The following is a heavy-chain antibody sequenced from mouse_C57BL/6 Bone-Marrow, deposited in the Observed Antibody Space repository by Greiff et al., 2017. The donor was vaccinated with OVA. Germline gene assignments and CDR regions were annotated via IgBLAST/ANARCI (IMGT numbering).Heavy chain of an antibody. Sequence: VQLQQSGAELVRPGASVKLSCTASGFNIKDDYMHWVKQRPEQGLEWIGWIDPENGDTEYASKFQGKATITADTSSNTAYLQLSSLTSEDTAVYYCIPFYGSSYEKNYFDYWGQGTTLTVSS. CDR1: GFNIKDDY. CDR2: IDPENGDT. V-gene: IGHV14-4*01. J-gene: IGHJ2*01. CDR3: IPFYGSSYEKNYFDY. D-gene: IGHD1-1*01.